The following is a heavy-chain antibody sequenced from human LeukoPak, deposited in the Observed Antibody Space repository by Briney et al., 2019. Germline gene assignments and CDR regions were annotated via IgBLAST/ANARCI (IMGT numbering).Heavy chain of an antibody. Sequence: ASVKVSCQASGYTFTSYDINWLRQATGQGREWMGWMNPNSGNTGYAQKFQGRVTMTRNTSISTAYMELSSLRSEDTAVYYCARADFDWLSDYWGQGTLVTVSS. V-gene: IGHV1-8*01. D-gene: IGHD3-9*01. J-gene: IGHJ4*02. CDR3: ARADFDWLSDY. CDR2: MNPNSGNT. CDR1: GYTFTSYD.